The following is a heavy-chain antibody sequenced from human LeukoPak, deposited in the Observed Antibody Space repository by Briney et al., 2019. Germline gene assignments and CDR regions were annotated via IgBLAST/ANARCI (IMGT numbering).Heavy chain of an antibody. CDR1: GYTFTSYY. D-gene: IGHD3-22*01. J-gene: IGHJ5*02. V-gene: IGHV1-46*01. CDR3: ARDRNYYDSSGSPNNWSDP. CDR2: INPSGGST. Sequence: ASVKVSCKASGYTFTSYYMHWVRQAPGQGLEWMGIINPSGGSTSYAQKFQGRVTMTRDTSTSTVYMELSSLRSGDTAVYYCARDRNYYDSSGSPNNWSDPWGQGTLVTVSS.